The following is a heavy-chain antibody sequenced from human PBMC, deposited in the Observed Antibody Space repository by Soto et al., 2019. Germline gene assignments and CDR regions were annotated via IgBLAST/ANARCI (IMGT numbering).Heavy chain of an antibody. CDR1: YW. J-gene: IGHJ4*02. CDR3: ASYDFWSGFSFDY. CDR2: IYPGDSDT. Sequence: YWIGWVRQMPGKGLEWMGIIYPGDSDTRYSPSFQGQVTISADKSISTAYLQWSSLKASDTAMYYCASYDFWSGFSFDYWGQGTLVTVSS. D-gene: IGHD3-3*01. V-gene: IGHV5-51*01.